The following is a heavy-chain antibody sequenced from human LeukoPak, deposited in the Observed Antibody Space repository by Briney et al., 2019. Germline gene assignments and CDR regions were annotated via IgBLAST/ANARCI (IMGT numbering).Heavy chain of an antibody. V-gene: IGHV3-7*03. J-gene: IGHJ4*02. CDR1: GFTFSSYW. CDR3: ARDSVSSGWSSDTYYFDY. D-gene: IGHD6-19*01. CDR2: IKEDGSEK. Sequence: QSGGSLRLSCAASGFTFSSYWMSWVRQAPGKGLEWVVNIKEDGSEKYYVDSVKGRFTISRDNAKNSLYLQMNSLRAEDTAVYYCARDSVSSGWSSDTYYFDYWGQGTLVTVSS.